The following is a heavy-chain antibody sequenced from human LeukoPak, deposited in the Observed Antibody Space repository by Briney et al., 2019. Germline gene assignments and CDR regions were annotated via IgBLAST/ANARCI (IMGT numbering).Heavy chain of an antibody. V-gene: IGHV3-23*01. D-gene: IGHD6-19*01. CDR3: AKKRVAVPGTHYFDY. J-gene: IGHJ4*02. CDR1: GFNHSSYA. Sequence: SGGSLRLSCAASGFNHSSYAMSWVRQAPGRGLEWVSGISGSGGSTYYADSVKGRFTISRDNSKNTLYLQMNSLRAEDTAVYYCAKKRVAVPGTHYFDYWGQGTLVTVSS. CDR2: ISGSGGST.